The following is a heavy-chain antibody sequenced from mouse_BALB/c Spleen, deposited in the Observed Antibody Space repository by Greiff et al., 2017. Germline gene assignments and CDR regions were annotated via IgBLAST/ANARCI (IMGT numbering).Heavy chain of an antibody. CDR1: GYTFTSYT. CDR3: ARGLLRLPYYFDY. CDR2: INPSSGYT. D-gene: IGHD1-2*01. V-gene: IGHV1-4*02. Sequence: VKLQESAAELARPGASVKMSCKASGYTFTSYTMHWVKQRPGQGLEWIGYINPSSGYTEYNQKFKDKTTLTADKSSSTAYMQLSSLTSEDSAVYYCARGLLRLPYYFDYWGQGTTLTVSS. J-gene: IGHJ2*01.